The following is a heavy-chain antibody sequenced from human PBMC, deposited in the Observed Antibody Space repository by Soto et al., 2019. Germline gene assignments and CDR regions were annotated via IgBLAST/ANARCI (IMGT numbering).Heavy chain of an antibody. J-gene: IGHJ4*02. CDR3: ARGSLWGYCSGGSCYDGGKRAGTKARNYFDY. D-gene: IGHD2-15*01. V-gene: IGHV1-69*13. CDR1: GGTFSSYA. CDR2: IIPIFGTA. Sequence: ASVKVSCKASGGTFSSYAISWVRQAPGQGLEWMGGIIPIFGTANYAQKFQGRVTITAEESTSTAYMELSSLRSEDPAVYYCARGSLWGYCSGGSCYDGGKRAGTKARNYFDYWGQGTLVTVSS.